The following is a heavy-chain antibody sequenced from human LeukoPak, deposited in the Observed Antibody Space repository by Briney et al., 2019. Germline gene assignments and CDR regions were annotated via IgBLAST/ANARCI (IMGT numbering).Heavy chain of an antibody. V-gene: IGHV3-9*01. D-gene: IGHD4-11*01. CDR2: ISWNSGSI. CDR1: GFTFDDYA. J-gene: IGHJ4*02. CDR3: AKAPTVPTSGPGVFDY. Sequence: GGSLRLSCAASGFTFDDYAMHWVRQAPGKGLEWVSGISWNSGSIGYAASVKARFTISRDNAKNSLYLQMNSLRAEDTALYYCAKAPTVPTSGPGVFDYWGQGTLVTVSS.